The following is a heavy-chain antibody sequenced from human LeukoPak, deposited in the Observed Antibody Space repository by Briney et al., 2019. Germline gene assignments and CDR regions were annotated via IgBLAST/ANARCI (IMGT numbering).Heavy chain of an antibody. V-gene: IGHV3-21*01. CDR1: GFTFSSYS. Sequence: GGSLRLSCAASGFTFSSYSMNWVRQAPGKGLEWVSSISSSSSYIYYADSVKGRFTISRDNAKNSLYLQMNSLRAEDTAGYYCAIDGGVVARVYYIDVWGKATTVTVSS. D-gene: IGHD3-16*01. J-gene: IGHJ6*03. CDR2: ISSSSSYI. CDR3: AIDGGVVARVYYIDV.